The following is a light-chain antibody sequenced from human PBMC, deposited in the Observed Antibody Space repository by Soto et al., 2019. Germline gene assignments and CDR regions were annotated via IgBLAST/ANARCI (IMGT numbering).Light chain of an antibody. CDR1: ESISRW. CDR2: QAS. Sequence: DIEMTQSPSTLSASVGDRVTITCRASESISRWLAWYQQKPGKVPKLLIYQASSLESGVPSRFSGSGSGTEFTLTISSLQTKDFATYYCQLYSVYSSWTFGQGTKVEIK. J-gene: IGKJ1*01. CDR3: QLYSVYSSWT. V-gene: IGKV1-5*03.